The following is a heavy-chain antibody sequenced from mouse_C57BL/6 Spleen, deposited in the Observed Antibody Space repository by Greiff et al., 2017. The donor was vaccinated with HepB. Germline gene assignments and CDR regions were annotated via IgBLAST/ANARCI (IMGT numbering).Heavy chain of an antibody. CDR2: ISSGSSTI. V-gene: IGHV5-17*01. D-gene: IGHD1-1*01. CDR1: GFTFSDYG. CDR3: ARGVLRYYWYFDV. J-gene: IGHJ1*03. Sequence: EVNLVESGGGLVKPGGSLKLSCAASGFTFSDYGMHWVRQAPEKGLEWVAYISSGSSTIYYADTVKGRFTISRDNAKNTLFLQMTSLRSEDTAMYYCARGVLRYYWYFDVWGTGTTVTVSS.